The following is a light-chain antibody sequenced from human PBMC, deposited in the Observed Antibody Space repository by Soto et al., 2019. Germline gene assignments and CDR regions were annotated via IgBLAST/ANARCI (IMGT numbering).Light chain of an antibody. CDR3: QQYNSAPRT. CDR2: AAS. CDR1: QGISNN. Sequence: DIQMTQSPSSLSASVGDRVTITCRASQGISNNLAWYQQKPGKVPKLLIYAASTLQSGVPSRFSGSGSGTDFTLTISGLQPEDVATYCCQQYNSAPRTFGPGTKVDIK. V-gene: IGKV1-27*01. J-gene: IGKJ3*01.